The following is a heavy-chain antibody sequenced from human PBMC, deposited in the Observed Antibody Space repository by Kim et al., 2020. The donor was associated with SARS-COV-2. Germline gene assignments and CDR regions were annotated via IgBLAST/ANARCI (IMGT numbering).Heavy chain of an antibody. CDR2: INPNSGGT. J-gene: IGHJ5*02. D-gene: IGHD6-13*01. CDR3: ARLVEQQLVHTSTHNWFDP. V-gene: IGHV1-2*06. Sequence: ASVKVSCKASGYTFTGYYMHWVRQAPGQGLEWMGRINPNSGGTNYAQKFQGRVTMTRDTSISTAYMELSRLRSDDTAVYYCARLVEQQLVHTSTHNWFDPWGQGTLVTVSA. CDR1: GYTFTGYY.